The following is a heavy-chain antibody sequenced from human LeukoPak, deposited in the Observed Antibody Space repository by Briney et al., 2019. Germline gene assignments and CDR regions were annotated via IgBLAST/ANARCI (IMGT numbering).Heavy chain of an antibody. Sequence: GGSLRLSCAASGFTFSSYSMNWVRQAPGKGLEWVSSITSSSIYTFYADSVKGRFTISRDNAKNSLYLQMNSLRAEDTAVYYCAELGITMIGGVWGKGATVTISS. D-gene: IGHD3-10*02. CDR1: GFTFSSYS. V-gene: IGHV3-21*01. J-gene: IGHJ6*04. CDR3: AELGITMIGGV. CDR2: ITSSSIYT.